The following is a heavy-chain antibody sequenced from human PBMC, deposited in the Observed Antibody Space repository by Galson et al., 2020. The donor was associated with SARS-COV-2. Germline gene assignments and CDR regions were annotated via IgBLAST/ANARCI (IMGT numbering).Heavy chain of an antibody. V-gene: IGHV1-46*04. J-gene: IGHJ4*02. CDR3: AREWGDMNSSVFDY. Sequence: ASVKVSCKASGYTFIRFYIHWVRQAPGPGLEWMGVINPSGVITFYAQQLRGRVTVTRDMSTQTVYMELSSLTSEDTAVYYCAREWGDMNSSVFDYWGQGSLVVVSS. CDR2: INPSGVIT. D-gene: IGHD2-21*01. CDR1: GYTFIRFY.